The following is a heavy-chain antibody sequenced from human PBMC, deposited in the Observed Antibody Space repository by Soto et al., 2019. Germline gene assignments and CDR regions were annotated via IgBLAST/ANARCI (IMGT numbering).Heavy chain of an antibody. CDR3: ATSYYYGSGSYFGWFDP. Sequence: QVQLVQSGAEVKKPGASVKVSCKASGYTFTSYGISWVRQAPGQGLEWMGWISAYNGNTNYAQKLQGRVTMTTDTSTSTAYMEVRSLRSDDTAVYYCATSYYYGSGSYFGWFDPWGQGTLVTVSS. V-gene: IGHV1-18*01. CDR2: ISAYNGNT. J-gene: IGHJ5*02. CDR1: GYTFTSYG. D-gene: IGHD3-10*01.